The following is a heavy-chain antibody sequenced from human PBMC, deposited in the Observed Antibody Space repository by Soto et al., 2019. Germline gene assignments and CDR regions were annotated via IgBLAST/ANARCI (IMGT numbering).Heavy chain of an antibody. V-gene: IGHV3-7*04. CDR1: GFTFSTYW. CDR2: IKVDGSEK. CDR3: ARGAGIGDF. Sequence: EVQLVESGGDLVQPGGSLRLSCAASGFTFSTYWMSWVRQAPGQGLEWLANIKVDGSEKYYVDSVKGRFTISRDNAKNSLYLQVNGLRAEDTAVYYCARGAGIGDFWGQGTLVTVSS. D-gene: IGHD3-16*01. J-gene: IGHJ4*02.